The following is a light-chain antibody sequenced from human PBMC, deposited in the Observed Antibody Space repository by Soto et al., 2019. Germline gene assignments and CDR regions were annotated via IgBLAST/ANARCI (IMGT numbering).Light chain of an antibody. CDR2: GNS. CDR1: SSNIGAGYD. J-gene: IGLJ3*02. Sequence: QAVVTQPPSVSGAPGQRVTISCTGSSSNIGAGYDVHWYQQLPGTAPKLLIYGNSNRPSGVPDRFSGSKSGTSASLAITGLQAEGEAADYCQSYVGSLSMVFGGETKLTVL. CDR3: QSYVGSLSMV. V-gene: IGLV1-40*01.